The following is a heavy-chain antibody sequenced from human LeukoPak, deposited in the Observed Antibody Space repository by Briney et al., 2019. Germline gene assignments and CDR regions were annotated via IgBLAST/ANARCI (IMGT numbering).Heavy chain of an antibody. CDR3: ARDRGSYPFDY. CDR2: IYYSGST. Sequence: SETLSFTCTVSGGSISSGGYFWSWIRQQPGKCLEWIGYIYYSGSTYYNPSLKSRVTISVDTSKNQFSLKLSSVTAADTAVYYCARDRGSYPFDYWGQGTLVTVSS. V-gene: IGHV4-31*03. D-gene: IGHD1-26*01. J-gene: IGHJ4*02. CDR1: GGSISSGGYF.